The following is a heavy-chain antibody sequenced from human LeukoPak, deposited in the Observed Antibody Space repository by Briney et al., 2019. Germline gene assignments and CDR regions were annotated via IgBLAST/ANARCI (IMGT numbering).Heavy chain of an antibody. J-gene: IGHJ5*02. Sequence: PAETLSLTCTVSHYSFTSDCYWVWIRPSPKKGLGGVGIIYNTGTTYYNPSLKRRVTISLDTSRTPSSLTMRSVTAADTAMYYCAREGTHTNIWSQWFDLWGQGPLVTVSS. CDR1: HYSFTSDCY. D-gene: IGHD2-8*01. CDR2: IYNTGTT. V-gene: IGHV4-38-2*02. CDR3: AREGTHTNIWSQWFDL.